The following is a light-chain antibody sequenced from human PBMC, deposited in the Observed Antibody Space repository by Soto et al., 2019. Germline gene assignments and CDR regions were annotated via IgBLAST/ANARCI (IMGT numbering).Light chain of an antibody. CDR2: EVT. CDR3: KSRTTRNTLV. V-gene: IGLV2-14*01. J-gene: IGLJ3*02. CDR1: RSDVGAYNY. Sequence: QSALTQPASVSGSPGQSIAISCTGTRSDVGAYNYVSWYQQHPGKAPKLMISEVTNRPSGVSDRFSGSKSGNTASLTISGLQAEDEADYYCKSRTTRNTLVFGGGTKLTVL.